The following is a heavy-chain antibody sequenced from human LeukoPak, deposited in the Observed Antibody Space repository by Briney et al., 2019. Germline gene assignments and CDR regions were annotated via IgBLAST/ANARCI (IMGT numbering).Heavy chain of an antibody. CDR2: IRSKAYGGTT. V-gene: IGHV3-49*04. CDR1: GFTFGDYA. Sequence: AGGSLRLSCTASGFTFGDYAMSWVRQAPGKGLEWVGFIRSKAYGGTTEYAASVKGRFTISRDDSKSIAYLQMNSLKTEDTAVYYCTRDGVGYYGSGLFCMDVWGKGTTVTISS. CDR3: TRDGVGYYGSGLFCMDV. D-gene: IGHD3-10*01. J-gene: IGHJ6*03.